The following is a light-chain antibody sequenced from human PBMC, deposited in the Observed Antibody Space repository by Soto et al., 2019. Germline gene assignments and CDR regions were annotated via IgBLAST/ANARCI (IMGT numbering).Light chain of an antibody. CDR2: GDN. J-gene: IGLJ2*01. CDR1: SSNLGAGYD. CDR3: QSYYSSLLADVV. V-gene: IGLV1-40*01. Sequence: QSVLTQPPSVSGAPGQRVTISCTGSSSNLGAGYDVHWYRQLPGTAPKLLIYGDNNRPSGVPDRFSGSKSGTSASLAIAGRHEDEEADDYCQSYYSSLLADVVFGGGTQLTVL.